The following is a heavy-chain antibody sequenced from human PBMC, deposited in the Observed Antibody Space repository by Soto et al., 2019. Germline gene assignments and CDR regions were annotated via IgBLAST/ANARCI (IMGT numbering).Heavy chain of an antibody. CDR2: ISSTGGST. CDR1: GFTFTNYA. J-gene: IGHJ4*02. CDR3: VARYCSSTTCYQVDY. Sequence: LRHSCSASGFTFTNYAIHWIRQAPGKGLEYVSAISSTGGSTYYADSVKGRFTISRDNSKNTVYLQMSSLRSEDSAVYYCVARYCSSTTCYQVDYWGQGTLVTVSS. D-gene: IGHD2-2*01. V-gene: IGHV3-64D*06.